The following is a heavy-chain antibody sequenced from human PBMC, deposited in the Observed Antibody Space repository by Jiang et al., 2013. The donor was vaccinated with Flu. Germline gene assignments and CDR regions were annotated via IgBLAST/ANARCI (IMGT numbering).Heavy chain of an antibody. CDR3: ARDVQLSGAGGTIRYYYGMDV. CDR2: ISADNGNT. V-gene: IGHV1-18*04. CDR1: LHLYQLR. D-gene: IGHD5-24*01. Sequence: EVKKPGAVSEGLLQGLWLHLYQLRYHLGGDGAPGQGLEWMGWISADNGNTYYAQKLQGRVTMTTDISTSAAYMELRSLRSDDTAVYYCARDVQLSGAGGTIRYYYGMDVWG. J-gene: IGHJ6*04.